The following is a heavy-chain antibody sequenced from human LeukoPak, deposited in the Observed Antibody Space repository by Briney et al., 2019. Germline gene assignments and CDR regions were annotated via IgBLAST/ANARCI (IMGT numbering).Heavy chain of an antibody. V-gene: IGHV4-34*01. CDR1: GGSFSGYY. J-gene: IGHJ4*02. Sequence: SETLSLTCAVYGGSFSGYYRSWIRQPPGKGLEWIGEINHSGSTNYNPSLKSRVTISVDTSKNQFSLKLSSVTAADTAVYYCARLRAAAAGLWGQGTLVTVSS. CDR3: ARLRAAAAGL. CDR2: INHSGST. D-gene: IGHD6-13*01.